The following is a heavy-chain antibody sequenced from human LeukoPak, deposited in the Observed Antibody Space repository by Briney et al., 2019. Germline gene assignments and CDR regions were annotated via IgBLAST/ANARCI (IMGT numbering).Heavy chain of an antibody. D-gene: IGHD4-17*01. Sequence: SETLSLTCAVYGGSFSGYYWSWIRQPPGKGLEWIGEINHSGSTNYNPSLKSRVTMSVDTSKNQFSLKLSSVTAVDTAVYYCARKATTGPTKAAFDIWGQGTMVTVPS. J-gene: IGHJ3*02. CDR3: ARKATTGPTKAAFDI. V-gene: IGHV4-34*01. CDR1: GGSFSGYY. CDR2: INHSGST.